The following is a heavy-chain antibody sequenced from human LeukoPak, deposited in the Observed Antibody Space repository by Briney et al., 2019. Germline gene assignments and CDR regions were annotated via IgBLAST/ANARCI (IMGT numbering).Heavy chain of an antibody. CDR1: GYTFTSYG. D-gene: IGHD3-9*01. Sequence: ASVKVSCKASGYTFTSYGISWVRQAPGQGLEWMGWISAYNGNTNYAQKLPGRVTMTTDTSTSTAYMELRSLRSDDTAVYYCARDGDYDILTGFYYYYGMDVWGQGTTVTASS. J-gene: IGHJ6*02. CDR3: ARDGDYDILTGFYYYYGMDV. CDR2: ISAYNGNT. V-gene: IGHV1-18*01.